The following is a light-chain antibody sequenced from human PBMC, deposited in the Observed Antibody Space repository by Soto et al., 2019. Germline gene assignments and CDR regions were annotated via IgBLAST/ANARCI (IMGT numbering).Light chain of an antibody. CDR1: SSDVGGYNY. Sequence: QSALTQPRSASGSPGQSITISCTGTSSDVGGYNYVSWYQQHPAKAPKLIIFDVSKRPSGVPNRFSGSKSGNTASLTISGLRAEDEADYYCSSYTSSSTLYVFGTGTKLTVL. J-gene: IGLJ1*01. V-gene: IGLV2-11*01. CDR3: SSYTSSSTLYV. CDR2: DVS.